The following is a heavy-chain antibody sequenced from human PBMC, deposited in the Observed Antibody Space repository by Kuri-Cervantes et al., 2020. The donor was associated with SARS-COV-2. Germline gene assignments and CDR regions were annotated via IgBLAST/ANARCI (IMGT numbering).Heavy chain of an antibody. Sequence: GSLRLSCAVSGGSISSSNWWRWVRQPPGKGLEWIGEIYHSGSTNYNPSLKSRVTISVDKSKNQFSLKLSSVTDADTAVYYCARVRRWLQSNDAFDIWGQGTMVTVSS. CDR3: ARVRRWLQSNDAFDI. D-gene: IGHD5-24*01. J-gene: IGHJ3*02. CDR2: IYHSGST. V-gene: IGHV4-4*02. CDR1: GGSISSSNW.